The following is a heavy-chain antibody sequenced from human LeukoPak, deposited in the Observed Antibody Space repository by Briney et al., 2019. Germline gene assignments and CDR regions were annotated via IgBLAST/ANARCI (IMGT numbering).Heavy chain of an antibody. CDR1: GGSISSYY. V-gene: IGHV4-59*01. CDR3: ASYSGYDKTFDY. Sequence: PSETLSLTCTVSGGSISSYYWSWIRQPPGKGREWIGYIYYRGSTNHTTSLKSRVTISVDPSKHQFSLKLSSVTAADTAVYYCASYSGYDKTFDYWGQGTLVTVSS. J-gene: IGHJ4*02. D-gene: IGHD5-12*01. CDR2: IYYRGST.